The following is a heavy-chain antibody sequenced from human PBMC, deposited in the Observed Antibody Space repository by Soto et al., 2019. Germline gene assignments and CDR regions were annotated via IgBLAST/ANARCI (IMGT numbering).Heavy chain of an antibody. CDR3: ARETTLQRDIVLVPAAPDAFDI. D-gene: IGHD2-2*01. CDR1: GGTFSSYT. J-gene: IGHJ3*02. Sequence: SVKVSCKASGGTFSSYTISWVRQAPGQGLEWIGIIIPIGGIASYAQKFQGRDTITRDTSTSTGYMELSRLRSEDTAVYYWARETTLQRDIVLVPAAPDAFDIWGQGTMVTVS. V-gene: IGHV1-69*04. CDR2: IIPIGGIA.